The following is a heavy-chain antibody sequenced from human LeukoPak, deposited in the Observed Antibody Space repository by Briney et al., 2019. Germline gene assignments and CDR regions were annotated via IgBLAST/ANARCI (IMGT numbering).Heavy chain of an antibody. V-gene: IGHV3-20*04. CDR3: ARGGRGTIFGVEDAFDI. J-gene: IGHJ3*02. CDR1: GFTFSSYA. CDR2: INWNGGST. Sequence: RPGGSLRLSCAASGFTFSSYAMSWVRQAPGKGLEWVSGINWNGGSTGYADSVKGRFTISRDNAKNSLYLQMNSLRAEDTALYYCARGGRGTIFGVEDAFDIWGQGTMVTVSS. D-gene: IGHD3-3*01.